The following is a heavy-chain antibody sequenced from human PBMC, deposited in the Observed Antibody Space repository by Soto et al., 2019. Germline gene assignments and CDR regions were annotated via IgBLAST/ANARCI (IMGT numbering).Heavy chain of an antibody. CDR1: GFTFSTYA. Sequence: PGGSLRLSCAASGFTFSTYAMAWIRQAPGKGLEWVSGISNNGGRTYYAASVKGRFTISRDNSKNTLYLQMNSLSPEDTAIYYCAKDHHTTIPAARAFWGQATLVTVSS. D-gene: IGHD6-25*01. J-gene: IGHJ4*02. CDR3: AKDHHTTIPAARAF. CDR2: ISNNGGRT. V-gene: IGHV3-23*01.